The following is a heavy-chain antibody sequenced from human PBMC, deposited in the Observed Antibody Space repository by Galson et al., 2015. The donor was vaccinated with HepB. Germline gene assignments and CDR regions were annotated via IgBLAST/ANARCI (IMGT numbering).Heavy chain of an antibody. Sequence: SLRLSCAASGFTFSNYWMHWVRQAPGKGLVWVSRIYRDGGLTNYADSVKGRFTISRDNAKNTLYLQINSLRAEDTAVYYCARDGDRWNFDYWGQGTLVTVSS. CDR3: ARDGDRWNFDY. D-gene: IGHD7-27*01. CDR1: GFTFSNYW. J-gene: IGHJ4*02. CDR2: IYRDGGLT. V-gene: IGHV3-74*01.